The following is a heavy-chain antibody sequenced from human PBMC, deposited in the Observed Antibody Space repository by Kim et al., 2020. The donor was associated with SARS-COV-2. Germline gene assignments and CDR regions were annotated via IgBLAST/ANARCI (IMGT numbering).Heavy chain of an antibody. CDR2: IRSKVYGATT. J-gene: IGHJ6*02. Sequence: GVLRLSCTASGFSFGDYAITWVRQAPGKGLELVGFIRSKVYGATTESAASVQGRFTISRDDSKRIAYLQMNSLKTEDTAVYYCARGPLVISGGYYYYYGMDVWGQGTTVTVSS. D-gene: IGHD3-22*01. CDR3: ARGPLVISGGYYYYYGMDV. V-gene: IGHV3-49*04. CDR1: GFSFGDYA.